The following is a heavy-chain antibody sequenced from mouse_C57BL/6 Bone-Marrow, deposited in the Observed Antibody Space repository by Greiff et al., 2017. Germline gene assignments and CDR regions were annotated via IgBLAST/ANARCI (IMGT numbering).Heavy chain of an antibody. J-gene: IGHJ1*03. D-gene: IGHD1-1*01. V-gene: IGHV1-59*01. Sequence: QVQLQQPGAELVRPGTSVKLSCKASGYTFTSYWMHWVKQRPGQGLEWIGVIDPSDSYTNYNQKFKGKATLTVDTSSSTAYMQLSSLTSEDSAVYSCAREGPRYGSRRYFDVWGTGTTVTVSS. CDR1: GYTFTSYW. CDR3: AREGPRYGSRRYFDV. CDR2: IDPSDSYT.